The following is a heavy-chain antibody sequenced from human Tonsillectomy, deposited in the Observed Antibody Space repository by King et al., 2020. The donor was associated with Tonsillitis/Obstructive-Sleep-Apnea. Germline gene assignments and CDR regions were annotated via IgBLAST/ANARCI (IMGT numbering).Heavy chain of an antibody. Sequence: QLVQSGAEVKKPGASLKVSCKASGYTFTGYYMHWVRQAPGQGLEWMGWINPNTGAVNYAQNFQGRVTMTRDTSMSTAYMELTRLRSDDTAVYYCARGQGYCTTTSCYGYYYGMDVWGPGTTVTVSS. J-gene: IGHJ6*02. D-gene: IGHD2-2*01. V-gene: IGHV1-2*02. CDR3: ARGQGYCTTTSCYGYYYGMDV. CDR1: GYTFTGYY. CDR2: INPNTGAV.